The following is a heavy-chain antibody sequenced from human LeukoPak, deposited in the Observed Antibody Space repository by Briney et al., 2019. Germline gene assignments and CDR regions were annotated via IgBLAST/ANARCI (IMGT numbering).Heavy chain of an antibody. CDR1: GYTFTSYG. CDR3: ARYDYSNLDMAEYFQH. V-gene: IGHV1-2*02. Sequence: GASVKVSFKASGYTFTSYGISWVRQAPGQGLEWMGWINPNSGGTNYAQKFQGRVTMTRDTSISTAYMELSRLRSDDTAVYYCARYDYSNLDMAEYFQHWGQGTLVTVSS. D-gene: IGHD4-11*01. J-gene: IGHJ1*01. CDR2: INPNSGGT.